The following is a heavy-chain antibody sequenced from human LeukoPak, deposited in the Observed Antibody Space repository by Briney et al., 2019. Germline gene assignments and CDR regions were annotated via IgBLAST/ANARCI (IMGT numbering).Heavy chain of an antibody. J-gene: IGHJ4*02. D-gene: IGHD5-18*01. V-gene: IGHV3-53*01. CDR3: ARGGIQLWLPMAD. CDR2: IYTSGST. Sequence: GGSLRLSCAASALIVSNKYMSWVRQAPGRGLEWVSIIYTSGSTYYADSVKGRFTISRDNSKNTLYLQMNSLRVEDTAVYYCARGGIQLWLPMADWGQGTLVTVSS. CDR1: ALIVSNKY.